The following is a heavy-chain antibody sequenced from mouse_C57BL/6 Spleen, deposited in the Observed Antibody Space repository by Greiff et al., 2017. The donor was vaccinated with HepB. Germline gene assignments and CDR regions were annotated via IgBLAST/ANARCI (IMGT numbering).Heavy chain of an antibody. CDR1: GYTFTSYW. J-gene: IGHJ2*01. CDR2: IDPSDSYT. V-gene: IGHV1-69*01. CDR3: ARSGATVVALDY. D-gene: IGHD1-1*01. Sequence: QVQLKQPGAELVMPGASVKLSCKASGYTFTSYWMHWVKQRPGQGLEWIGEIDPSDSYTNYNQKFKGKSTLTVDKSSSTAYMQLSSLTSEDSAVYYCARSGATVVALDYWGQGTTLTVSS.